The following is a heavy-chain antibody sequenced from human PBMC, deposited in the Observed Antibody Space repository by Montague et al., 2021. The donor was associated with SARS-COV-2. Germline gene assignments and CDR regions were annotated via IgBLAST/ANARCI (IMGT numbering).Heavy chain of an antibody. D-gene: IGHD3-22*01. Sequence: SETLSLTCTVSGASISSSSYYWGWIRQPPGKGLEWIGSIYYSGSTYYNPPLKSRVTISVDTSKNQFSLKLSSVTAADTAVYYCARQSVNYYDSSGDPFDYWGQGTLVTVSS. V-gene: IGHV4-39*01. CDR2: IYYSGST. CDR3: ARQSVNYYDSSGDPFDY. J-gene: IGHJ4*02. CDR1: GASISSSSYY.